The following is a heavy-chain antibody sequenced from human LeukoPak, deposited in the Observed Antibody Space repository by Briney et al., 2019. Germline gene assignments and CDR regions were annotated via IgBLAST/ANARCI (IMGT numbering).Heavy chain of an antibody. CDR1: RYSFANYW. CDR2: IYPGDSNP. D-gene: IGHD6-19*01. Sequence: GESLKISCKGSRYSFANYWIGWVRQMPGKGLEWMGIIYPGDSNPKYSPSFQGQVTISADKSISTVYLQWSSLKASDTAMYYCAGRSQEWLGVDYWGQGTLVTVSS. V-gene: IGHV5-51*01. J-gene: IGHJ4*02. CDR3: AGRSQEWLGVDY.